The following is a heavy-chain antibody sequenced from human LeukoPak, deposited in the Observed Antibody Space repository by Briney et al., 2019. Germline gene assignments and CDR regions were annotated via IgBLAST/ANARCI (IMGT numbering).Heavy chain of an antibody. Sequence: GGSLRLSCAASGFTFSSYSMNWVRQAPGKGLEWVSSISSSSSYIYYADSVKGRFTISRDNAKNSLYLQMNSLRAEDTALYYCAKEPTAKGRHWYFDLWGRGTLVTVSS. CDR1: GFTFSSYS. V-gene: IGHV3-21*04. CDR2: ISSSSSYI. CDR3: AKEPTAKGRHWYFDL. J-gene: IGHJ2*01. D-gene: IGHD1-14*01.